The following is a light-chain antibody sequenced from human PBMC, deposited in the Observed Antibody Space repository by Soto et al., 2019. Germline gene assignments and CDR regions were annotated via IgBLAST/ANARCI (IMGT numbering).Light chain of an antibody. CDR2: DAS. CDR1: QSISSW. V-gene: IGKV1-5*01. Sequence: DSQMTQSPSTLSASVGDRVTITCRASQSISSWLAWYQQRPGRAPKLLIYDASTLETGVPSRFSGSGDGTEFTLTITSLQPDDFATYYCQQLNSYPITFGQGTRLEIK. J-gene: IGKJ5*01. CDR3: QQLNSYPIT.